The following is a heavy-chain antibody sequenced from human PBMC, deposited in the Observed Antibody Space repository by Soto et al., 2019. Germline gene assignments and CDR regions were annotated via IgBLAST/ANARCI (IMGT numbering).Heavy chain of an antibody. J-gene: IGHJ5*02. CDR2: ISSSSSTI. CDR3: AREGSPPWGGWSYNWFDP. Sequence: EVQLVESGGGLVQPGGSLRLSCAASGFTFSSYSMNWVRQAPGKGLEWVSYISSSSSTIYYADSVKGRFTISRDNDKYSQXLQMNSLRDEDTAVYYCAREGSPPWGGWSYNWFDPWGQGTLVTVSS. V-gene: IGHV3-48*02. D-gene: IGHD6-19*01. CDR1: GFTFSSYS.